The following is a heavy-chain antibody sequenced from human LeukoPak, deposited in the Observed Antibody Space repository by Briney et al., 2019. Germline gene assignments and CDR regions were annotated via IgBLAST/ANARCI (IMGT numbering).Heavy chain of an antibody. CDR2: ISSSSSYI. CDR3: TVDWGVGY. CDR1: GFTFSSYS. D-gene: IGHD7-27*01. Sequence: PGGSLRLSCAASGFTFSSYSMNWVRQAPGKGLEWVSSISSSSSYIYYADSVKGRFTISRDNAKNSLYLQMNSLKTEDTAVYYCTVDWGVGYWGQGTLVTVSS. V-gene: IGHV3-21*04. J-gene: IGHJ4*02.